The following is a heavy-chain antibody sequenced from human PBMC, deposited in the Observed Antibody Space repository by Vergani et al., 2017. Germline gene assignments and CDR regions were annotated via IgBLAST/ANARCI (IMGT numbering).Heavy chain of an antibody. CDR3: VHRLGYFDWDGAFDV. J-gene: IGHJ3*01. CDR1: GFSLTTGGEG. Sequence: QITLRESGPTLVKPTQTLTLTCTFSGFSLTTGGEGVGWIRQPPGRALEWLAFVYWNDDERYSPSLKSRVTITKDTSKNEVILTMATMDPVDTARYYCVHRLGYFDWDGAFDVWGPGTMGTVSS. CDR2: VYWNDDE. V-gene: IGHV2-5*01. D-gene: IGHD3-9*01.